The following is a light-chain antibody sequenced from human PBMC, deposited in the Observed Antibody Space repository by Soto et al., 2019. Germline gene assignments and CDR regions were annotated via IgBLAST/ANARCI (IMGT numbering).Light chain of an antibody. CDR3: QQYDNLPSLT. J-gene: IGKJ4*01. V-gene: IGKV1-33*01. Sequence: DIQMTQSPSSLSASVGDRVTITCQASQDISNYLTWYQQKPGKAPKLLIYDASNLETGVPSRFSGSGSGTDFTFTISSLQPEDIATYYCQQYDNLPSLTFGGGTKVDIK. CDR1: QDISNY. CDR2: DAS.